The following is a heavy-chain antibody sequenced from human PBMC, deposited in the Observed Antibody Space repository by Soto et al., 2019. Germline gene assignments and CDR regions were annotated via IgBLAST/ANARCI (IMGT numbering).Heavy chain of an antibody. CDR1: GYSFTSSW. J-gene: IGHJ4*02. Sequence: GESLRISCTGSGYSFTSSWIGWVRQKPGKGLEWVGIIYPGDSDTRYSPSFQGHVNISADKSISTAYLQCSSLKASDTARYYCARRGAMENDVWSGFDYFDYWGQGTLVTVSS. V-gene: IGHV5-51*01. CDR2: IYPGDSDT. D-gene: IGHD3-3*01. CDR3: ARRGAMENDVWSGFDYFDY.